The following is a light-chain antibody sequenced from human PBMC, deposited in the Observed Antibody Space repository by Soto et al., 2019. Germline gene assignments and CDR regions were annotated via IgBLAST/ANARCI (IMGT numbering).Light chain of an antibody. V-gene: IGLV2-11*01. Sequence: QSALTQPRSVSGSPGQSVTISCTGTSSDVGGYNYVSWYQQHPGKAPKVMIYDVNKRPSGVPGRFSGSKSGNTASLTISGLQAEDEADYFCCSYAGSYIYVLGTGTKLTVL. CDR3: CSYAGSYIYV. J-gene: IGLJ1*01. CDR2: DVN. CDR1: SSDVGGYNY.